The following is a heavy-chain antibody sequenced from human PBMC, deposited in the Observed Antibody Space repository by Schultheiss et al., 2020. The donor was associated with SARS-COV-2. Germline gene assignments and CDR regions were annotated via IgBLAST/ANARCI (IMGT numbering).Heavy chain of an antibody. Sequence: GGSLRLSCAASGFTFSSYAMSWVRQAPGKGLEWVSAISGSGGSTYYADSVKGRFTISRDNSKNTLYLQMNSLRAEDTAVYYCAKANPYDFWSGSNWFDPWGQGTLVTVSS. CDR3: AKANPYDFWSGSNWFDP. CDR1: GFTFSSYA. V-gene: IGHV3-23*01. D-gene: IGHD3-3*01. J-gene: IGHJ5*02. CDR2: ISGSGGST.